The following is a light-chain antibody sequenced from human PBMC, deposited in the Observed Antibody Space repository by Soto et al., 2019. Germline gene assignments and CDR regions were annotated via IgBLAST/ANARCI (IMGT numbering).Light chain of an antibody. CDR1: SSNIGNNY. Sequence: QSVLTQPPSVSAAPGQKVTISCSGSSSNIGNNYVSWYQQLPGTAPKLLIYDNNKRPSGIPDRFSGSKSGTSATLGITGLQTGDEADYYCATWDSRLNFVFGGGTKVTVL. J-gene: IGLJ2*01. V-gene: IGLV1-51*01. CDR3: ATWDSRLNFV. CDR2: DNN.